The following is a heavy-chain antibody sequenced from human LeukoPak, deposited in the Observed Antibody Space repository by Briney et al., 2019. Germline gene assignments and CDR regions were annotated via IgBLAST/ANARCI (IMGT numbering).Heavy chain of an antibody. CDR1: GYTFTGYY. D-gene: IGHD6-13*01. Sequence: GASVKVSCKASGYTFTGYYMHWVRQAPAQGLEWMGWINPNSGGTNYAQKFQGRVTMTRDTSISTAYMELSRLRSDDTAVFYCASEEVIAAAGPTLDYWGQGALVTVSS. J-gene: IGHJ4*02. CDR3: ASEEVIAAAGPTLDY. CDR2: INPNSGGT. V-gene: IGHV1-2*02.